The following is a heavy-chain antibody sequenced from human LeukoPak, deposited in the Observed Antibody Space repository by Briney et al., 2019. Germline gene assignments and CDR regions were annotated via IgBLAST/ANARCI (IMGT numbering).Heavy chain of an antibody. Sequence: GGSLRLSCAASGFTFSTYAMHWVRQAPGKGLEWVAVIWSDSTNKYYADSVRGRFTISRDNSKNTLYLQMSSLRAEDTAMYYCARDRLTTVTTFHFDYWGQGTLVTDSS. CDR3: ARDRLTTVTTFHFDY. V-gene: IGHV3-33*01. CDR2: IWSDSTNK. CDR1: GFTFSTYA. J-gene: IGHJ4*02. D-gene: IGHD4-17*01.